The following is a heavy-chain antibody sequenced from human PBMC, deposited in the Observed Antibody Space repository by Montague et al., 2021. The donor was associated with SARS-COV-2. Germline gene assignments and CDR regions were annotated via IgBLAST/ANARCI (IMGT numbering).Heavy chain of an antibody. D-gene: IGHD2-8*02. CDR1: GFTVSSTY. CDR3: SRESSQFFGSGPLDY. J-gene: IGHJ4*02. V-gene: IGHV3-66*01. CDR2: ISSSSVT. Sequence: SLRLSCAASGFTVSSTYMNWVRQVPGKGLEWVSSISSSSVTYSAASSKSRCTISRDNSENTVYLQMNSLGAEDTAVYFCSRESSQFFGSGPLDYWGQGSLVTVSS.